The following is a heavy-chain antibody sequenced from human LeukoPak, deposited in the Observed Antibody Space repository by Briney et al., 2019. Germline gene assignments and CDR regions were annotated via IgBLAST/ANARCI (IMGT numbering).Heavy chain of an antibody. D-gene: IGHD2-2*02. V-gene: IGHV1-18*01. CDR2: ISAYNGNT. CDR3: ARGDNIVVVPAAIRLDY. J-gene: IGHJ4*02. CDR1: GYTFTSYG. Sequence: ASVKVSCKASGYTFTSYGISWVRQAPGQGLEWMGWISAYNGNTNYAQKLQGRVIMTTDTSTSTAYMELRSLRSDDTAVYYCARGDNIVVVPAAIRLDYWGQGTLVTVSS.